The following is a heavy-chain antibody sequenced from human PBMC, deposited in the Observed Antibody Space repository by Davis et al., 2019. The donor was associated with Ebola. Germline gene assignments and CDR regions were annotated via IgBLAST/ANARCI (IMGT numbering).Heavy chain of an antibody. D-gene: IGHD3-10*01. CDR1: GYTFTSYD. V-gene: IGHV1-8*01. CDR3: ARAPTWSQINYYCFDY. Sequence: ASVKVSCKASGYTFTSYDINWVRQATGQGLEWMGWMNPNSGNTGYAAKFQGRVTMTRNTSISTAYMELSSLRSEDTAVYYCARAPTWSQINYYCFDYWGQGTLVTVSS. CDR2: MNPNSGNT. J-gene: IGHJ4*02.